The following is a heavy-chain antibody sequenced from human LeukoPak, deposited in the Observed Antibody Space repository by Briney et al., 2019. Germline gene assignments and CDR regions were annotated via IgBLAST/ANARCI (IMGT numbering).Heavy chain of an antibody. Sequence: PSETLSLTCAVSGYSISSGYYWGWIRQPPGKGLEWIGSIYHSGSTYYNPSLKSRVTISVDTSKNQFSLKLSSVTAADTAVYYCATPRGYSYGLDYWGQGTLVTVSS. D-gene: IGHD5-18*01. J-gene: IGHJ4*02. CDR1: GYSISSGYY. CDR3: ATPRGYSYGLDY. CDR2: IYHSGST. V-gene: IGHV4-38-2*01.